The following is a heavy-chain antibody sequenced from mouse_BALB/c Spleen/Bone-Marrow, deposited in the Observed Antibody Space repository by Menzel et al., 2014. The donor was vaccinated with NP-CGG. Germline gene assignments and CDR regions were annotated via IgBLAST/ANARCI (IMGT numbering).Heavy chain of an antibody. D-gene: IGHD1-1*01. CDR1: GFTFTDYY. CDR3: ERDDYGRGY. CDR2: IRNKPNGYTT. V-gene: IGHV7-3*02. J-gene: IGHJ2*01. Sequence: DVKLVESGGGLVQPGGSLRLSCATSGFTFTDYYMSWVRQPPGKALEWLGFIRNKPNGYTTEYSASVKGRFTISRDNSQSILYLQMNTLRAEDSAAYYCERDDYGRGYWGQGTTLTVSS.